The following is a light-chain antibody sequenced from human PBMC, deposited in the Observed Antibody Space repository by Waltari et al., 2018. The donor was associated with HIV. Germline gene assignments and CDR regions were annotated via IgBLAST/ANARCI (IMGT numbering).Light chain of an antibody. CDR1: SSNTGANYD. J-gene: IGLJ3*02. CDR3: QSYDTRSSGFLV. Sequence: QSVLTLPPSASGAPGQAVTISRPGSSSNTGANYDVHWYQQLPGRAPKVLVYGNIYRPPGVPDRFSGSKSGTSASLAITGLQADDEGYYYCQSYDTRSSGFLVFGGGTKVTVL. V-gene: IGLV1-40*01. CDR2: GNI.